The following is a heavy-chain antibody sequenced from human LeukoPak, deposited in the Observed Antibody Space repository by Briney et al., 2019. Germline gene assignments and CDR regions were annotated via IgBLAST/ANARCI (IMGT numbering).Heavy chain of an antibody. D-gene: IGHD6-19*01. J-gene: IGHJ4*01. V-gene: IGHV3-48*04. CDR2: ISDSSSTI. CDR1: GFTFSDYS. CDR3: ARDYGGWHYFDY. Sequence: RGSLRLSCAASGFTFSDYSMNWVRQAPGKGLEWVSYISDSSSTIYYADSVKGRFTISRDNSKNSLYPQMSSLRAEDTAVYYCARDYGGWHYFDYWGQAPWSPSPQ.